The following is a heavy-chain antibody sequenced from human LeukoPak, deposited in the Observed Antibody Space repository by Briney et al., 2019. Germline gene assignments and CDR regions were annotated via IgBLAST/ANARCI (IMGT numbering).Heavy chain of an antibody. CDR3: ARVAVEAYHFDY. CDR1: GFTFSNYW. V-gene: IGHV3-74*01. J-gene: IGHJ4*02. CDR2: INTDGRST. D-gene: IGHD6-19*01. Sequence: PGGSLRLSCAASGFTFSNYWMHWVRQAPGKGLVWVSRINTDGRSTGYADSVKDRFTISRDNAKNTLYLQMNSLRPEDTAVYYCARVAVEAYHFDYWGQGTLVTVSS.